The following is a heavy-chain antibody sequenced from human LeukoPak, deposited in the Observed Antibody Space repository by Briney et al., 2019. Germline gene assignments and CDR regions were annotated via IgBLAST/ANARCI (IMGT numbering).Heavy chain of an antibody. V-gene: IGHV1-46*01. D-gene: IGHD6-6*01. CDR2: INPSGGST. J-gene: IGHJ3*02. Sequence: EASVKVSCKASGYTFTSYYIHWVRQAPGQGLEWMGIINPSGGSTRYAQKFQGRVTMTRDMSTSTVNMELSSLRSEDTAVYYCARTYSSSSYDAFDIWGQGTMVTVSS. CDR1: GYTFTSYY. CDR3: ARTYSSSSYDAFDI.